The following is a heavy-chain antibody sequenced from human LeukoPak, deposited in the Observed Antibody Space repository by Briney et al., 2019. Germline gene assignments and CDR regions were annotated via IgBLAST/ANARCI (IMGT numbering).Heavy chain of an antibody. J-gene: IGHJ4*02. D-gene: IGHD2-15*01. CDR3: AKYCSGGSCYSGLY. Sequence: GGSLRLSCAASGFSLDDYAMTWVRQAPGKGLEWVSAITTSGGSTYYADSVKGRFTISRDTSKNTLYLQMNSLRAEDTAVYYCAKYCSGGSCYSGLYWGQGTLVTVSS. V-gene: IGHV3-23*01. CDR2: ITTSGGST. CDR1: GFSLDDYA.